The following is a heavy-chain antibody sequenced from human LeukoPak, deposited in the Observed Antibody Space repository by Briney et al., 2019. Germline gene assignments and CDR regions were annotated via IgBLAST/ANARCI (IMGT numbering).Heavy chain of an antibody. CDR1: GGSISSSSYN. V-gene: IGHV4-39*01. D-gene: IGHD6-19*01. CDR2: IYYSGIT. CDR3: APWDRIPGGGTGGFDY. J-gene: IGHJ4*02. Sequence: PSETLSLTCTVSGGSISSSSYNWGWIRQPPGKVLEWTGNIYYSGITSYNPSLMSRISISVDTSKNQFSLKLSSVTAADTAVYYCAPWDRIPGGGTGGFDYWGQGALVTVSS.